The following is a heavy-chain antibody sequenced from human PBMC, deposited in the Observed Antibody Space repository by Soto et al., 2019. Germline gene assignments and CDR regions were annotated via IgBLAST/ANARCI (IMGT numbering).Heavy chain of an antibody. V-gene: IGHV4-39*01. CDR1: GGSISSSSYY. CDR3: ARLCELGYCTNGVCYTYDHAFDI. Sequence: PSETLSLTCTVSGGSISSSSYYWGWIRQPPGKGLEWIGSIYYSGSTYYNPSLKSRVTISVDTSKNQFSLKLSSVTAADTAVYYCARLCELGYCTNGVCYTYDHAFDIWGQGTMVTVS. CDR2: IYYSGST. J-gene: IGHJ3*02. D-gene: IGHD2-8*01.